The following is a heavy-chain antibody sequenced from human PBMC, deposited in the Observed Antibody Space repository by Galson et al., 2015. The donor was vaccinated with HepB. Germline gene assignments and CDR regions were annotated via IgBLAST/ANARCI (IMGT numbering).Heavy chain of an antibody. CDR1: GFTFSSYW. Sequence: SLRLSCAASGFTFSSYWMHWVRQVPGKGLVWVSRINSDGSSTSYADSVKGRFTISRDNAENTLYLQMNSLRADDTAVYYCAILEATQQRVSTNPYYYYGVDVWGQGTTVIVSS. CDR3: AILEATQQRVSTNPYYYYGVDV. D-gene: IGHD6-13*01. V-gene: IGHV3-74*01. J-gene: IGHJ6*02. CDR2: INSDGSST.